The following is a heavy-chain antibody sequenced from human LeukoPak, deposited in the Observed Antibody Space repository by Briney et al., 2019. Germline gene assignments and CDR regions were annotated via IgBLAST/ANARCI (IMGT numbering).Heavy chain of an antibody. CDR1: GXTVSGNY. D-gene: IGHD3-3*01. V-gene: IGHV3-66*01. CDR3: ARVFWEKDGFIGAFDI. CDR2: IYSGDST. Sequence: GGSLRPSCAASGXTVSGNYMSWVRQAPGKGLEWVLIIYSGDSTYYADSVKGRFTISRDNSKNTLYLQMNSLRAEDTAVYCCARVFWEKDGFIGAFDIWGQGTMVTVSS. J-gene: IGHJ3*02.